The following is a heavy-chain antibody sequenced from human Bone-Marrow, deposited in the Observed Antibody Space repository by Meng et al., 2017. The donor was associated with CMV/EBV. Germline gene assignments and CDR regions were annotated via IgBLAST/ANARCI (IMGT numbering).Heavy chain of an antibody. CDR2: INPNSGST. D-gene: IGHD2-2*02. J-gene: IGHJ6*02. CDR3: ARVGGYCSSTSCYKTGTGPMDV. V-gene: IGHV1-2*02. CDR1: GYTFTGYY. Sequence: ASVKVSGKASGYTFTGYYMHWVRQAPGQGLEWMGWINPNSGSTNYAQKFQGRVTMTRDTSISTAYMELSRLRSDDTAVYYCARVGGYCSSTSCYKTGTGPMDVWGQGTTVTVPS.